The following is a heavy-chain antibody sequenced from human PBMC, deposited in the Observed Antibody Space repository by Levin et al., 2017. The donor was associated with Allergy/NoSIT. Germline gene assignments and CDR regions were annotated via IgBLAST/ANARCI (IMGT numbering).Heavy chain of an antibody. CDR1: GYTFTGYY. Sequence: ASVKVSCKSSGYTFTGYYMHWVRQAPGQGLEWMGWINPNYGGTNYAQKFQGRVTMTRDTSISTAYMELRRLRSDDTAVYYCARELVAISSGNYFYGMGVWGQGTTVTVSS. J-gene: IGHJ6*02. CDR3: ARELVAISSGNYFYGMGV. CDR2: INPNYGGT. V-gene: IGHV1-2*02. D-gene: IGHD2-15*01.